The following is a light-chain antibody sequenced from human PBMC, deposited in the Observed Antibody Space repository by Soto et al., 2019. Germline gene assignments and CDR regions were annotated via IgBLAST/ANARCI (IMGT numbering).Light chain of an antibody. CDR3: QQYNNWRPVT. CDR2: GAS. Sequence: EIVLTQSPGTLSLSPGEGATPSCRASQTLSINYLAWYQQKPGQAPRLLISGASSRATGIPDRFSGSGSGTDFILTISSLQSEDFAVYYCQQYNNWRPVTFGGGTKVDIK. CDR1: QTLSINY. V-gene: IGKV3-20*01. J-gene: IGKJ4*01.